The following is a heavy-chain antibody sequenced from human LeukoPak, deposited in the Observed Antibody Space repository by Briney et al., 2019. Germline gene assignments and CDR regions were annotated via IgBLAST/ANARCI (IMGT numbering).Heavy chain of an antibody. CDR3: AKDRGYSGYDPLDY. D-gene: IGHD5-12*01. CDR2: IYSGGNT. CDR1: GFIVSINS. J-gene: IGHJ4*02. V-gene: IGHV3-53*01. Sequence: PGGSLRLSCTVSGFIVSINSMSWVRQAPGKGLEWVSFIYSGGNTHYSDSVKGRFTISRDNSKNTLYLHMNSLRAEDTAVYYCAKDRGYSGYDPLDYWGQGTLVTVSS.